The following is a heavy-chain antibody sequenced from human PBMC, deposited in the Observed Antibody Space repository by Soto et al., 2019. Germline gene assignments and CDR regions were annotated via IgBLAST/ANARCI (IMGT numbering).Heavy chain of an antibody. CDR3: ARDGLSRQLLQIDY. V-gene: IGHV3-21*01. CDR1: GFTFSSYS. Sequence: EVQLVESGGGLVKPGGSLRLSCAASGFTFSSYSMNWVRQAPGKGLEWVSSISSSSSYIYYADSVKGRFTISRDNAKNSLYLQMNSLRAEDTAVYYCARDGLSRQLLQIDYWGQGTLVTVSS. CDR2: ISSSSSYI. J-gene: IGHJ4*02. D-gene: IGHD6-6*01.